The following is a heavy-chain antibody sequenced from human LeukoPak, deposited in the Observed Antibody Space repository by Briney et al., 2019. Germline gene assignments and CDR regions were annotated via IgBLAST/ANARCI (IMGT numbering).Heavy chain of an antibody. CDR1: GYSFTSYW. CDR3: ATIFRYYDSSGYYYYFDY. Sequence: GESLKISCKGSGYSFTSYWIGWVRQMPGKGLEWMGIIYPGVSDARYSPSFQGQVTISADKSISTAYLQWSSLKASDTAMYYCATIFRYYDSSGYYYYFDYWGQGTLVTVSS. D-gene: IGHD3-22*01. V-gene: IGHV5-51*01. CDR2: IYPGVSDA. J-gene: IGHJ4*02.